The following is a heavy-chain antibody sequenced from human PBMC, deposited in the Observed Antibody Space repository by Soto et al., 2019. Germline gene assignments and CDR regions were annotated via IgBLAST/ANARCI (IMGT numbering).Heavy chain of an antibody. CDR3: AKDHTYYYDSSGYNPSFDY. V-gene: IGHV3-23*01. J-gene: IGHJ4*02. CDR1: GFTFDDYA. D-gene: IGHD3-22*01. CDR2: ISGSGGST. Sequence: GGSLRLSCAASGFTFDDYAMHWVRQAPGKGLEWVSAISGSGGSTYYADSVKGRFTISRDNSKNTLYLQMNSLRAEDTAVYYCAKDHTYYYDSSGYNPSFDYWGQGTLVTVSS.